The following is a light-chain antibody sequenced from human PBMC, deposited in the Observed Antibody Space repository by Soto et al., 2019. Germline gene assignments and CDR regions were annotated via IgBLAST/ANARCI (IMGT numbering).Light chain of an antibody. CDR1: QSISRS. J-gene: IGKJ2*01. Sequence: DIQMTQSPSSLSAYVGDRVTITCRASQSISRSLNWYQQKPGKAPELLIYAASILQSVVPSRFSGSGSGTDFTLTISSLQPEDFAIYYCQQRYNTPPYTFGQGTKLEIK. V-gene: IGKV1-39*01. CDR2: AAS. CDR3: QQRYNTPPYT.